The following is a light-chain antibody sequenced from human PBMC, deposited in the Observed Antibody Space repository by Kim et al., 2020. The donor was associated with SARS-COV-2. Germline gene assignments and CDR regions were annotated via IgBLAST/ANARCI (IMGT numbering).Light chain of an antibody. Sequence: QSVLTQSPSLSGAPGQRVTISCTGSSSNIGAGYDVHWYQQLPGTAPKLLIYGNMNRPSGVPDRFSGSKSGTSASLAITGLQAEDEADYYCQSYNRNLTVFVVFGGGTKVTVL. V-gene: IGLV1-40*01. CDR3: QSYNRNLTVFVV. CDR1: SSNIGAGYD. J-gene: IGLJ2*01. CDR2: GNM.